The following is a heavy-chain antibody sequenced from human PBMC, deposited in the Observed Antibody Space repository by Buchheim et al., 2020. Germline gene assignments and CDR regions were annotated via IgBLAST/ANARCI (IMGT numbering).Heavy chain of an antibody. CDR1: GFTFSSYG. Sequence: QVQLVESGGGVVQPGRSLRLSCAASGFTFSSYGMHWVRQAPGKGLEWVAVISYDGSNKYYADSVKGRFTISRDNSKNTLYLQMNSLRAEDTAVYYCAKAPSGIQGGAFDIWGQGT. V-gene: IGHV3-30*18. D-gene: IGHD6-13*01. J-gene: IGHJ3*02. CDR2: ISYDGSNK. CDR3: AKAPSGIQGGAFDI.